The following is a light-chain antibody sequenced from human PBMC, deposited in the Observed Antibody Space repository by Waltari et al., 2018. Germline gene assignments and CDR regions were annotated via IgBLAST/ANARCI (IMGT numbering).Light chain of an antibody. CDR1: SNDVGYYNY. V-gene: IGLV2-8*01. Sequence: QSTLTQPPSASGSLGQSVTMSCTGTSNDVGYYNYVSWFQQSPGQAPKLLISQVSKRAAVGPGRFSGFKSGNASFLTVSVLQADDEADYYCASHAGGNNLDVFGGGTKLTVL. CDR3: ASHAGGNNLDV. J-gene: IGLJ2*01. CDR2: QVS.